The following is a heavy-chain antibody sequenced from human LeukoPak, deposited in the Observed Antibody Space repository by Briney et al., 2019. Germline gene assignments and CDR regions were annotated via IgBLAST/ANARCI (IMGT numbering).Heavy chain of an antibody. CDR3: ARGVRSGSGSYYRAYLDY. CDR1: AGSISSGSYY. D-gene: IGHD3-10*01. V-gene: IGHV4-39*07. J-gene: IGHJ4*02. CDR2: ISYSGST. Sequence: PSETLSLTCTVSAGSISSGSYYWAWIRQPPGKGLEWIGSISYSGSTYYNPSLKGRDTISVDTSKNQFSLKLSSVTAADTAVYYCARGVRSGSGSYYRAYLDYWGQGTLVTVSS.